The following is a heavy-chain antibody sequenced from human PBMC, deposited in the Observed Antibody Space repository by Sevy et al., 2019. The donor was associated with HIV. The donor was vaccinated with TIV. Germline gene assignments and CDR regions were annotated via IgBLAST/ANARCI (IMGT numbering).Heavy chain of an antibody. Sequence: SETLSLICTVSGYFISSSYYWGWIRQPPGKGLEYIGTGHYDGRTYYNPSLMSRVTVSLDTSNNQFSLKVTSVTAADTAAYFCVRGASYYASGALYFDYWGQRTLVTVSS. D-gene: IGHD3-10*01. CDR2: GHYDGRT. CDR1: GYFISSSYY. V-gene: IGHV4-38-2*02. J-gene: IGHJ4*02. CDR3: VRGASYYASGALYFDY.